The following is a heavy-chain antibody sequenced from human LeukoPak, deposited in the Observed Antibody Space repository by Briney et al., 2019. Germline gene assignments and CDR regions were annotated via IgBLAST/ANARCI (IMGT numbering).Heavy chain of an antibody. CDR2: IKQDGSEK. Sequence: SGGSLRLSCAGSRFTFSNYWMSWVRQAPGKGLEWVANIKQDGSEKNYVNSVKGRFTISRDNAKNSLYLQMHSLKTEDTAVYYCAVSLVVDLDYWGQGTLVTVSS. CDR3: AVSLVVDLDY. J-gene: IGHJ4*02. CDR1: RFTFSNYW. V-gene: IGHV3-7*03. D-gene: IGHD3-22*01.